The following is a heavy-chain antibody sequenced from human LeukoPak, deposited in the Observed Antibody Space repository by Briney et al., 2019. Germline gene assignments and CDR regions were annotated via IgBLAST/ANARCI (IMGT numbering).Heavy chain of an antibody. CDR2: ISYDGSNK. CDR3: ARDFVPYCSGGSCYFDY. D-gene: IGHD2-15*01. Sequence: GGSLRLSCAASGFTFSSYAMHWVRQAPGKGLEWVAVISYDGSNKYYADSVKGRFTISRDNSENTLYLQMNSLRAEDTAVYYCARDFVPYCSGGSCYFDYWGQGTLVTVSS. CDR1: GFTFSSYA. V-gene: IGHV3-30*04. J-gene: IGHJ4*02.